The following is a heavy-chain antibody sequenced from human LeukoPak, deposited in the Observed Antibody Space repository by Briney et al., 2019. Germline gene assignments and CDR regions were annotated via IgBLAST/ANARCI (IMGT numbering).Heavy chain of an antibody. J-gene: IGHJ4*02. CDR2: IYYRGST. CDR3: ARGGDYGDLRYFDY. Sequence: SETLSLTCTVSGGSINNYYWSWIRQPPGKGLEWIGYIYYRGSTNYNPPLKSRVTFSVDTSKNQFSLKLNSVTAADTAVYYCARGGDYGDLRYFDYWGRGTLVTISS. V-gene: IGHV4-59*01. D-gene: IGHD4-17*01. CDR1: GGSINNYY.